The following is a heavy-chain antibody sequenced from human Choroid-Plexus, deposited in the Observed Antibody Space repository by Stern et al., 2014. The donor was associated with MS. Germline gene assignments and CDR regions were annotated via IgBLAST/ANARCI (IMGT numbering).Heavy chain of an antibody. Sequence: QLVQSGGGVVQPGRPLRLSCVASGFTFGSCAMYWVRQAPGKGLEWVAGVSYDGSNKYYADSVKGRFTISRDNSQNTLYMQMSSLRPEDTAVYYCAKDRQYLTYFFDHWGQGSLVTVSS. J-gene: IGHJ5*02. CDR2: VSYDGSNK. D-gene: IGHD2/OR15-2a*01. CDR1: GFTFGSCA. CDR3: AKDRQYLTYFFDH. V-gene: IGHV3-30*18.